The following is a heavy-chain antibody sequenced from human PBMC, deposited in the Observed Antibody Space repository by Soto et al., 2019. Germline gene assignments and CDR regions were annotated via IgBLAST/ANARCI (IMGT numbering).Heavy chain of an antibody. J-gene: IGHJ3*02. D-gene: IGHD3-22*01. V-gene: IGHV1-69*13. CDR3: ARPPALDDRSGYYSPHDALEI. CDR2: IIPIFGTA. CDR1: GGTFSSYA. Sequence: SVKVSCKASGGTFSSYAISWVRQAPGQGLEWMGGIIPIFGTANYAQKFQGRVTITADESTSTAYMELSSLRSEDTAVYYCARPPALDDRSGYYSPHDALEIWGQGTMVTVS.